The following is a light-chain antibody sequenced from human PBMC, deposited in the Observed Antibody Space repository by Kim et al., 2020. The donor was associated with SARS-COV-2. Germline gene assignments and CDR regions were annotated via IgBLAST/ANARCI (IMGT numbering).Light chain of an antibody. J-gene: IGLJ3*02. Sequence: QSVLTQPPSVSAAPGQKVTISCSGLNFNFVNNFVSWYQHLPGTAPKLLIYDDTKRPSGIPDRFYGSKSATSATLGITGLQTGDEADYYCGTWDSTLSVVVFGGGTQLTVL. CDR3: GTWDSTLSVVV. CDR2: DDT. CDR1: NFNFVNNF. V-gene: IGLV1-51*01.